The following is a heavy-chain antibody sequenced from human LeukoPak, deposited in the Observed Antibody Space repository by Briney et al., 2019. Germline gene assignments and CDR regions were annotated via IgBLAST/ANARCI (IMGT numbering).Heavy chain of an antibody. Sequence: PGRSLRLSCAASGFTFDDYAVHWVRQAPGKGLEWVSGISWNSGSIGYADSVKGRFTISRDNAKNSLYLQMNSLRAEDTALYYCAKVSADLYGMDVWGQGTTVTVSS. CDR3: AKVSADLYGMDV. J-gene: IGHJ6*02. D-gene: IGHD2-2*01. CDR2: ISWNSGSI. CDR1: GFTFDDYA. V-gene: IGHV3-9*01.